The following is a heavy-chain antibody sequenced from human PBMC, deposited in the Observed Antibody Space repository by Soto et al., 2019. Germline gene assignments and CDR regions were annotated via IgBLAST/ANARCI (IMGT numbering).Heavy chain of an antibody. D-gene: IGHD3-22*01. J-gene: IGHJ3*02. CDR2: INSMTSYI. CDR1: GFTFGSYS. V-gene: IGHV3-21*01. Sequence: PGESLKVSCAASGFTFGSYSMNWVRPAPGKGLELVSSINSMTSYIYYADSVKGRFPISRDNAKNSLYLQMNSLRAEDTAVYYCARDIVTPHNYYDSIRAAFDIWGEGTTATV. CDR3: ARDIVTPHNYYDSIRAAFDI.